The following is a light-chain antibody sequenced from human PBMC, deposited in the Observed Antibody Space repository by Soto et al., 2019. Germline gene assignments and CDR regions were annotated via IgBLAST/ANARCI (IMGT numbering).Light chain of an antibody. Sequence: DIPMTQSPSSLSASVGDRVTITCRASQTITDDLNWYQLKPGKIPRLLIYAASSLQSGVPSRFSGSGSGTLFTLTINSLQPEDFATYYCQQSYSSLMYTFGQGTKLEIK. CDR2: AAS. CDR3: QQSYSSLMYT. CDR1: QTITDD. J-gene: IGKJ2*01. V-gene: IGKV1-39*01.